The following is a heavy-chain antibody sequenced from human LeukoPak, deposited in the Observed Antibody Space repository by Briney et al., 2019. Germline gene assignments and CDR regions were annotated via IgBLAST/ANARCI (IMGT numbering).Heavy chain of an antibody. Sequence: SETLSLTCAVYGGSFSGYYWGWIRQPPGKGLEWIGEINHSGSTDYNPSLKSRVTISVDTSKNQFSLKLSSVTAADTAVYYCASGSPFYGMDVWGQGTTVTVSS. V-gene: IGHV4-34*01. CDR3: ASGSPFYGMDV. CDR2: INHSGST. J-gene: IGHJ6*02. CDR1: GGSFSGYY.